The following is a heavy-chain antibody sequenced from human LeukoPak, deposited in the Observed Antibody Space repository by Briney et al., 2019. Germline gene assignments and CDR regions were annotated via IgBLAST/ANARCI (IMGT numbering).Heavy chain of an antibody. J-gene: IGHJ5*02. D-gene: IGHD4-11*01. CDR3: ARVPRYSNYAFAWFDP. Sequence: ASVKVSCKASGYTFTGYYMHWVRQAPGQGLEWMGWINPNSGGTSYAQKFQGRVTMTRDTSTSTAYMELSRLRSDDTAVYYCARVPRYSNYAFAWFDPWGQGTLVTVSS. CDR2: INPNSGGT. V-gene: IGHV1-2*02. CDR1: GYTFTGYY.